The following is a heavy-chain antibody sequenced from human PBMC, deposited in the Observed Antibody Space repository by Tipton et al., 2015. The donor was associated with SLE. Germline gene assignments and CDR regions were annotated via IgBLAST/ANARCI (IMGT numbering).Heavy chain of an antibody. D-gene: IGHD5-12*01. CDR1: GYSISSGTYY. CDR3: AREGYSGYARRLLWFDP. CDR2: INHSGST. V-gene: IGHV4-39*07. Sequence: TLSLTCTVSGYSISSGTYYWSWIRQPPGKGLEWIGEINHSGSTNYNPSLKSRVTISVDTSKNQFSLKLSSVTAADTAVYYCAREGYSGYARRLLWFDPWGQGTLVTVSS. J-gene: IGHJ5*02.